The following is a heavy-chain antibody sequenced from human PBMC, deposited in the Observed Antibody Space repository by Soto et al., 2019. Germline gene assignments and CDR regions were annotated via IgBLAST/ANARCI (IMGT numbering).Heavy chain of an antibody. Sequence: GGSLRLSCAASGFTFSSYSMNWVRQAPGKGLEWVSSISSSSSYIYYADSVKGRFTISRDNAKNSLYLQMNSLRAEDTAVYYCARDKGSGLYYMDVWGKGTTVTVSS. CDR3: ARDKGSGLYYMDV. CDR1: GFTFSSYS. V-gene: IGHV3-21*01. CDR2: ISSSSSYI. J-gene: IGHJ6*03. D-gene: IGHD6-19*01.